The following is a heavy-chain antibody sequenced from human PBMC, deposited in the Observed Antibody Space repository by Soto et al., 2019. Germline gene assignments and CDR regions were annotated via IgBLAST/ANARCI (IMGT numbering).Heavy chain of an antibody. CDR3: ARQATVTTCFDY. CDR2: IYDSGST. J-gene: IGHJ4*02. D-gene: IGHD4-17*01. Sequence: QVQLQESGPGLVKPSQTLSLTCTVSGGSISSGGYYWSWIRQHPGKGLEWIGYIYDSGSTYYNPSLKSRVTLSVDTSKNQFSLKLSSVTAADTDLYYCARQATVTTCFDYWGQGTMVTVSS. CDR1: GGSISSGGYY. V-gene: IGHV4-31*03.